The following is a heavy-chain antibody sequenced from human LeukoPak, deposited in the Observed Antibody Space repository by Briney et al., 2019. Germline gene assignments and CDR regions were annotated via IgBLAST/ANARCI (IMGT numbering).Heavy chain of an antibody. CDR3: AKGKDC. CDR1: EFTFSVYA. J-gene: IGHJ4*01. Sequence: QSGGSLRLSCVAFEFTFSVYAMSWVGEAPGKGLELVSAITGSGGSTYYADSVKGRFTISRDNSKNTLYLQMNSLGADDTAVYYCAKGKDCWGQGTLVTVSS. CDR2: ITGSGGST. V-gene: IGHV3-23*01.